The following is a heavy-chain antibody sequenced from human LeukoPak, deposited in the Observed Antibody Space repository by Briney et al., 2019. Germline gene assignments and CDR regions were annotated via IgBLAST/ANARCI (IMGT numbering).Heavy chain of an antibody. CDR3: ARDDFPDYSSSLNWFDP. CDR1: GGSISSYY. D-gene: IGHD6-13*01. V-gene: IGHV4-4*07. CDR2: IYTSGST. J-gene: IGHJ5*02. Sequence: SETLSLTCTVSGGSISSYYWSWIRQPPGKGLEWIGRIYTSGSTNYNPSLKSRVTMSVDTSKNQFSLKLSSVTAADTAVYYCARDDFPDYSSSLNWFDPWGQGTLVTVSS.